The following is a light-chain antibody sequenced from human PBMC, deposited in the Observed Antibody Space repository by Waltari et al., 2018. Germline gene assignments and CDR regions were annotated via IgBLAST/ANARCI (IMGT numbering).Light chain of an antibody. Sequence: QSVLPHPPSVSGATGQRVTISCTWSRSTIGSAYDVPWYQQFPGTAPKLLIFVNTNRPSGVPDRFSGSKSGTSASLAITGLQAEDEADYYCQSYDSSLSGHVVFGGGTKLTVL. V-gene: IGLV1-40*01. CDR2: VNT. J-gene: IGLJ2*01. CDR3: QSYDSSLSGHVV. CDR1: RSTIGSAYD.